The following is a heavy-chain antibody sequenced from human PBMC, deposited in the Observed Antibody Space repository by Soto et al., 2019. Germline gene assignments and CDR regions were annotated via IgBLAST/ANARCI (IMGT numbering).Heavy chain of an antibody. D-gene: IGHD2-15*01. CDR2: ISYDGSNK. CDR1: GFTFSSYG. Sequence: PGGSLRLSCAASGFTFSSYGMHWVRQAPGKWLEWVAVISYDGSNKYYADSVKGRFTISRDNSKNTLYLQMNSLRAEDTAVYYCAKRGYQDIEDWGQGXLVTVYS. CDR3: AKRGYQDIED. J-gene: IGHJ4*02. V-gene: IGHV3-30*18.